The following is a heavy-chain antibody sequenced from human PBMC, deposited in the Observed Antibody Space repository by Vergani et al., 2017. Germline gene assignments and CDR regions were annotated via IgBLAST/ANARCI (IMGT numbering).Heavy chain of an antibody. D-gene: IGHD3-10*01. J-gene: IGHJ6*03. CDR1: GGSFSGYY. CDR3: ARVVRGVLYYYYMDV. Sequence: QVQLQQWGAGLLKPSETLSLTCAVYGGSFSGYYWSWIRQPPGKGLEWIGEINHSGSTNYNPSLKSRVTISVDTSKNQFSLKLSSVPAADTAVYYCARVVRGVLYYYYMDVWGKGTTVTVSS. V-gene: IGHV4-34*01. CDR2: INHSGST.